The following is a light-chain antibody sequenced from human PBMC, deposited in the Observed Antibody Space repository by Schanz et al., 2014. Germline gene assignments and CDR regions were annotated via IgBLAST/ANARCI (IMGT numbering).Light chain of an antibody. J-gene: IGLJ1*01. CDR2: GVT. CDR3: CSYTSSSSYV. V-gene: IGLV2-14*03. CDR1: SNDIGGYEL. Sequence: QSVLTQPASVSGSPGQSITISCTGSSNDIGGYELVSWYQQHPGKAPKLIIYGVTNRPSGVPDRFSGSESGNTASLTISGLQAEDEADYYCCSYTSSSSYVFGTGTKLTVL.